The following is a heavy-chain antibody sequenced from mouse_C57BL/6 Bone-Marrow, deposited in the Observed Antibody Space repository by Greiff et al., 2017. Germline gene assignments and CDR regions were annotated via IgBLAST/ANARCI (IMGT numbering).Heavy chain of an antibody. CDR3: AREGLLRAWFAY. CDR2: IDPSDSYT. D-gene: IGHD1-1*01. Sequence: VQLQQPGAELVKPGASVKLSCKASGYTFTSYWMHWVKQRPGQGLEWIGEIDPSDSYTNYNQKFKGKSTLTVDKSSSTAYMQLSSLTSEDSAVYYCAREGLLRAWFAYWGQGTLVTVSA. V-gene: IGHV1-69*01. J-gene: IGHJ3*01. CDR1: GYTFTSYW.